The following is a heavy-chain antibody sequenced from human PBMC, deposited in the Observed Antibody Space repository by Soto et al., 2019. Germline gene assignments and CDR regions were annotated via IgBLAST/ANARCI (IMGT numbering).Heavy chain of an antibody. J-gene: IGHJ3*02. Sequence: QVQLVQSGAEVRKPGSSVKVSCEASGGSFNNYVISWLRQAPGQGLEWMGGIIPNYVAANYAQKCRGRLTITADKATNTTYLELNRLRPEDTATYFCARYWNAGTLYGAFDIWGQGTTVIVS. CDR3: ARYWNAGTLYGAFDI. CDR1: GGSFNNYV. CDR2: IIPNYVAA. D-gene: IGHD4-17*01. V-gene: IGHV1-69*06.